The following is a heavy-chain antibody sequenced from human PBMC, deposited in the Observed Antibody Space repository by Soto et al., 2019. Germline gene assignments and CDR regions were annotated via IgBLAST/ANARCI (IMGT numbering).Heavy chain of an antibody. CDR3: ARGGTIYDAFDI. CDR1: GCTFSSYA. V-gene: IGHV1-69*13. D-gene: IGHD2-8*01. J-gene: IGHJ3*02. Sequence: SVKVSCKASGCTFSSYAISWVRQAPGQGLEWMGGIIPIFGTANYAQKFQGRVTITADESTSTAYMELSSLRSEDTAVYYCARGGTIYDAFDIWGQGTMVTVSS. CDR2: IIPIFGTA.